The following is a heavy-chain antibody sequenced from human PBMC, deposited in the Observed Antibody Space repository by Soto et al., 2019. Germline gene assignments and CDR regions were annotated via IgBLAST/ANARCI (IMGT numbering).Heavy chain of an antibody. J-gene: IGHJ5*02. Sequence: QVQLQESGPGLVKPSQTLSLTCTVSGGSISSGGYYWSWIRQHPGKGLEWIGYIYYSGSTYYNPSLKSRVTISVDTSKNQFPLKLSSVTAADTAVYYCARYADYGDYVWGNWFDPWGQGTLVTVSS. CDR3: ARYADYGDYVWGNWFDP. CDR1: GGSISSGGYY. V-gene: IGHV4-31*03. D-gene: IGHD4-17*01. CDR2: IYYSGST.